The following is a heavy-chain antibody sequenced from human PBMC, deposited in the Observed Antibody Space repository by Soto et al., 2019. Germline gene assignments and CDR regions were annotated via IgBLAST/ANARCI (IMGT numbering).Heavy chain of an antibody. V-gene: IGHV3-7*02. D-gene: IGHD5-18*01. Sequence: PGGSLRLSCAASGFTFSTYWMSWVRQAPGKGLEWVANIKQDGSEKYYVDSVKGRFTISRDNAKNSLYLQMNSLRAEDTAVYYCAGGDIGYRRDGPLDYWGQGTLVTVSS. CDR1: GFTFSTYW. CDR2: IKQDGSEK. CDR3: AGGDIGYRRDGPLDY. J-gene: IGHJ4*02.